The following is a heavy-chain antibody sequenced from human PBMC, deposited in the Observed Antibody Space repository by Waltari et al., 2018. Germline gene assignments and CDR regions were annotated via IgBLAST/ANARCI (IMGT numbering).Heavy chain of an antibody. CDR3: AKSIGRGRTDGVGWFDP. CDR1: GFTFDDYA. D-gene: IGHD1-26*01. CDR2: ISWNSGSI. V-gene: IGHV3-9*01. J-gene: IGHJ5*02. Sequence: EVQLVESGGGLVQPGRSLRLSCAASGFTFDDYAMNWVRQAPGKGLEWVSGISWNSGSIGYADSVKGRFTISRDNAKNSLYLQMNSLRAEYTALYYCAKSIGRGRTDGVGWFDPWGQGTLVTVSS.